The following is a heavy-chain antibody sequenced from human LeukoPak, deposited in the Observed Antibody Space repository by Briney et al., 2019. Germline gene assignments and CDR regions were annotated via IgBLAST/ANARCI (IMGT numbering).Heavy chain of an antibody. V-gene: IGHV1-2*02. CDR2: INPNSGGT. CDR1: GYTFTSYA. J-gene: IGHJ4*02. CDR3: ARSQDSSGYYYWGY. D-gene: IGHD3-22*01. Sequence: GASVKVSCKASGYTFTSYAMHWVRQAPGQGLGWMGWINPNSGGTNYAQKFQGRVTMTRDTSISTAYMELSRLRSDDTAVYYCARSQDSSGYYYWGYWGQGTLVTVSS.